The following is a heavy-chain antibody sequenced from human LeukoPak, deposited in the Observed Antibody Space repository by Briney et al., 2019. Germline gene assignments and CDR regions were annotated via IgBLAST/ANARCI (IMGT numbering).Heavy chain of an antibody. CDR1: GCSITTYY. D-gene: IGHD6-13*01. CDR2: IYTSGST. J-gene: IGHJ4*02. Sequence: PSETLSLTCTVAGCSITTYYWSWIRQPAGKGLEWIGRIYTSGSTNYNPSLKSRVTMSVDTSKNQFSLKLSSVTAADTAVYYCVRGGSSWQSVDYWGQGNLVTVSS. V-gene: IGHV4-4*07. CDR3: VRGGSSWQSVDY.